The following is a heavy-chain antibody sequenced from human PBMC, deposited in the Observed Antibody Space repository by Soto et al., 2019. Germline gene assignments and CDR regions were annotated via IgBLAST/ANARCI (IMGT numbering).Heavy chain of an antibody. V-gene: IGHV1-18*01. CDR2: ISAYNGNT. J-gene: IGHJ4*02. Sequence: QVQLVQSGAEVKKPGASVKVSCKASGYTFSSYGISWVRQAPGQGLEWMGWISAYNGNTKYAQKIQGRVTMTTDTSTSTAYMELSLRSDDTAVYYCARDSPPVDYWGQGTLVYVSS. CDR1: GYTFSSYG. CDR3: ARDSPPVDY.